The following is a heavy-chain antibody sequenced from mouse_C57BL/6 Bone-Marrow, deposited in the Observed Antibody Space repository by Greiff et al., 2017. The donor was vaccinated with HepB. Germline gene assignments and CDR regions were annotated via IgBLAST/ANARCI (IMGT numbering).Heavy chain of an antibody. V-gene: IGHV1-76*01. D-gene: IGHD1-1*01. CDR1: GYTFTDYY. Sequence: VQLQQSGAELVRPGASVKLSCKASGYTFTDYYINWVKQRPGQGLEWIARIYPGSGNTYYNEKFKGKATLTAEKSSSTAYMQLSSLTSEDSAVYFCARSSSITTVVAGYYAMDYWGQGTSVTVSS. CDR2: IYPGSGNT. J-gene: IGHJ4*01. CDR3: ARSSSITTVVAGYYAMDY.